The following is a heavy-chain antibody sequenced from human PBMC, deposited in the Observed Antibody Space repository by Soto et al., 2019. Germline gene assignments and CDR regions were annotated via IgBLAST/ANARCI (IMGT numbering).Heavy chain of an antibody. V-gene: IGHV3-30*03. J-gene: IGHJ4*02. Sequence: PGGSLRLSCAASGFTFSSYGMHWVRQAPGKGLEWVAVISYDGSNKYYADSVKGRFTISRDNSKNTLYLQMNSLRAEDTAVYYCASSRTWELLPFDYWGQGTLVTVSS. CDR3: ASSRTWELLPFDY. CDR1: GFTFSSYG. D-gene: IGHD1-26*01. CDR2: ISYDGSNK.